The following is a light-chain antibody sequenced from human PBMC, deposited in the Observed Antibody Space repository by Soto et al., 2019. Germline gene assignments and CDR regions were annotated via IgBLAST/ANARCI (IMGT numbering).Light chain of an antibody. CDR2: KTS. Sequence: DIQMTQFPSTLSASVGDRVTITCRASQSIHTWLAWYQQKPGKAPSLLIYKTSTLERGVPSRFSGGGSGTEFSLTIISLLPADFATYFCQQYGSYPPTFGGVTKVDFK. CDR3: QQYGSYPPT. J-gene: IGKJ4*01. V-gene: IGKV1-5*03. CDR1: QSIHTW.